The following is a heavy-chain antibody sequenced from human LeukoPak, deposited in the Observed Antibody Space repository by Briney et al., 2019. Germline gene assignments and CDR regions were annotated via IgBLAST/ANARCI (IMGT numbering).Heavy chain of an antibody. CDR2: ISAYNGNT. CDR3: ARARGRSLITTIDY. V-gene: IGHV1-18*01. CDR1: GYTFTSYG. D-gene: IGHD3-22*01. Sequence: ASVKISCKASGYTFTSYGISWVRQAPGQGLEWMGWISAYNGNTNYAQKLQGRVTMTTDTSTSTAYMELRSLRSDDTAVYYCARARGRSLITTIDYWGQGTLVTVSS. J-gene: IGHJ4*02.